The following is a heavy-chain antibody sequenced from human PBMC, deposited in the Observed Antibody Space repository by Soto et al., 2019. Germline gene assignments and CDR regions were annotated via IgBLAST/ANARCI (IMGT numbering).Heavy chain of an antibody. Sequence: GGSLRLSCAASGFTFDDYGMSWVRQAPGKGLEWVSGINWNGGSTGYADSVKGRFTISRDNAKNSLYLQMNSLRAEDTALYYCARRSYSSRFYPSGMDVWGQGTMVTISS. CDR3: ARRSYSSRFYPSGMDV. CDR1: GFTFDDYG. D-gene: IGHD6-13*01. V-gene: IGHV3-20*04. CDR2: INWNGGST. J-gene: IGHJ6*02.